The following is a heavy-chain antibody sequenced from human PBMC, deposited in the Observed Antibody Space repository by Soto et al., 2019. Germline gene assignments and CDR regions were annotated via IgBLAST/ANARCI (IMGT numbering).Heavy chain of an antibody. CDR1: GYTFTSYY. D-gene: IGHD5-18*01. CDR3: ARVGRSGYSYVDGYFDY. CDR2: INPSGGST. J-gene: IGHJ4*02. V-gene: IGHV1-46*01. Sequence: ASVKVSCKASGYTFTSYYMHWVRQAPGQGLEWMGIINPSGGSTSYAQKFQGRVTMTRDTSTSTVYMGLSSLRSEDTAVYYCARVGRSGYSYVDGYFDYWGQGTLVTVSS.